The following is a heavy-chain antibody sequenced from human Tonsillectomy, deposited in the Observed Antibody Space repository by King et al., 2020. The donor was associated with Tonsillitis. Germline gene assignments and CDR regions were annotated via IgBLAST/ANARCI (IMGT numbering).Heavy chain of an antibody. V-gene: IGHV1-3*01. Sequence: AQLVPSGAEVKKPGASVKVSCKASGYTFTSYAMHWVRQAPGQRLEWMGWINAGNGNTKYSQKFQGRVTINRDTSASTAYMELSSLRSEDTAVYYCARGWGELLARGGFDYWGQGTLVTVSS. CDR2: INAGNGNT. CDR3: ARGWGELLARGGFDY. J-gene: IGHJ4*02. CDR1: GYTFTSYA. D-gene: IGHD1-26*01.